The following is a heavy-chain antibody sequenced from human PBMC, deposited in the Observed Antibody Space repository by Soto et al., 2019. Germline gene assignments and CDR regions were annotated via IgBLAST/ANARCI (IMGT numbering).Heavy chain of an antibody. J-gene: IGHJ4*02. Sequence: EVQLAESGGGLVQPGGSLRLSCAASGLIVSRNYMSWVRQAPGKGLEWVSVIYNAGSTNYADSVKGRFTISRDSSKNTLYLQMNSLRVEDTAMYYCATLGDGYWGQGTLVTVSS. CDR2: IYNAGST. CDR1: GLIVSRNY. D-gene: IGHD2-8*01. CDR3: ATLGDGY. V-gene: IGHV3-66*01.